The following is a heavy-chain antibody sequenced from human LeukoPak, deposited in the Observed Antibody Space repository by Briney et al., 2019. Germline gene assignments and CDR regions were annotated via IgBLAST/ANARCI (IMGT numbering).Heavy chain of an antibody. D-gene: IGHD6-13*01. V-gene: IGHV1-2*02. J-gene: IGHJ4*02. Sequence: GASVKVSCKASGYTFTCYYMHWVRQAPGQGLEWMGWINPNSGGTNYAQKFQGRVTMTRDTSISTAYMELSRLRSDDTAVYYCARDHSSNSFLSRDPRIAAAGTFDYWGQGTLVTVSS. CDR3: ARDHSSNSFLSRDPRIAAAGTFDY. CDR1: GYTFTCYY. CDR2: INPNSGGT.